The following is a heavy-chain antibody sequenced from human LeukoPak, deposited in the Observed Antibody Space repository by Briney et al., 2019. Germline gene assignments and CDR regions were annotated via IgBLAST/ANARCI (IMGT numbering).Heavy chain of an antibody. CDR2: ISSSGSTI. D-gene: IGHD3-10*02. Sequence: GGSLRLSCAASGFTFSAYDMNWVRQAPGKGLEWVSYISSSGSTIYYADSVKGRFTISRDNAKNSLYLQMNSLRAEDTAVYYCAELGITMIGGVWGKGTTVTISS. CDR3: AELGITMIGGV. V-gene: IGHV3-48*03. J-gene: IGHJ6*04. CDR1: GFTFSAYD.